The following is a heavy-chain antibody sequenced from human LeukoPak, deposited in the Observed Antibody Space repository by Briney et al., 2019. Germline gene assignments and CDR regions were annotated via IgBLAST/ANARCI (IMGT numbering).Heavy chain of an antibody. J-gene: IGHJ4*02. V-gene: IGHV3-7*01. Sequence: GWSLRLSCTASGFSLSRYWMSWFRQAPGKGLEWVANIRQDGDEKHYVDSVKGRLTISRDNAKNSVYLQMTSLRAEDTAVYFCAREGDTSPGLDYWGQGALVTVSS. CDR3: AREGDTSPGLDY. CDR1: GFSLSRYW. CDR2: IRQDGDEK.